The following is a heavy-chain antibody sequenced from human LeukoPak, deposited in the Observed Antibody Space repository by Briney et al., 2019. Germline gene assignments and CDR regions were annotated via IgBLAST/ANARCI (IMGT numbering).Heavy chain of an antibody. CDR3: ALFSGPNY. V-gene: IGHV3-20*04. Sequence: PGGSLRLSCAASGFTFDDYGMNWVRQAPGKGLEWVSCINWNGGSTGYADSVKGRFTISRDNAKNTLYLQMNSLRAEDTAVFYVALFSGPNYGGQGPLVTVSS. CDR1: GFTFDDYG. CDR2: INWNGGST. J-gene: IGHJ4*02. D-gene: IGHD1-26*01.